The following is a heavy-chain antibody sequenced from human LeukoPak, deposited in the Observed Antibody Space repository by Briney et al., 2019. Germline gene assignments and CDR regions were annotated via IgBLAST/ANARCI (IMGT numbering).Heavy chain of an antibody. CDR1: GYSLTSYW. Sequence: GESLKISCKGSGYSLTSYWIGWVRQMPGKGLEWMGIIYPGDSDTRYSPSFQGQVTISADKSISTAYLQWSSLKASDTAMYYCARRKDYDILTGYYVDYWGQGTLVTVSS. J-gene: IGHJ4*02. D-gene: IGHD3-9*01. V-gene: IGHV5-51*01. CDR3: ARRKDYDILTGYYVDY. CDR2: IYPGDSDT.